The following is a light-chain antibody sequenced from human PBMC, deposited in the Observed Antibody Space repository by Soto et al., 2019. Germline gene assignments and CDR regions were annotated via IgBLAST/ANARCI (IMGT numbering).Light chain of an antibody. Sequence: DIQMTQSPSSLSASVGDRVTITCRASQGISNYLAWYQQKPGKVPKLLIYAASTLQSGVPSRFSGSGSGTDSTLISSSLPPEDAASYYCQNNNSAPHTFGQGTKVEIK. CDR2: AAS. CDR1: QGISNY. V-gene: IGKV1-27*01. CDR3: QNNNSAPHT. J-gene: IGKJ1*01.